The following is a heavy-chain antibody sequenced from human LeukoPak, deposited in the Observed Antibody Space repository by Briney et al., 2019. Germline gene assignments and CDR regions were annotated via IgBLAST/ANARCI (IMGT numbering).Heavy chain of an antibody. CDR1: GFTFSSYA. V-gene: IGHV3-23*01. Sequence: HPGGPLRLSCVASGFTFSSYAMSWVRQAPGKGLEMVSSLSGSGERTLYADSVKGRFTISRDNSKNTLFLQMYSLRAEDTAVYLCAKGSSGWGSFDFWGQGTLVTVSS. CDR3: AKGSSGWGSFDF. CDR2: LSGSGERT. D-gene: IGHD6-19*01. J-gene: IGHJ4*02.